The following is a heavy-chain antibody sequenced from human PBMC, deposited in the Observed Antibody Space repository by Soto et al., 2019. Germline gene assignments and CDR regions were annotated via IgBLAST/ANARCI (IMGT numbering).Heavy chain of an antibody. Sequence: EVQLVESGGGLVQPGGSLRLSCAASEFSFSRCWMTWVRQAPGKGLEWVGNIKQDGSEKYYADSVKGRFTISRDNAKNSLYLQMNSLRAEDTAVYYCASDPGQLVIPYWGQGTLVTVSA. J-gene: IGHJ4*02. D-gene: IGHD3-9*01. CDR2: IKQDGSEK. V-gene: IGHV3-7*01. CDR3: ASDPGQLVIPY. CDR1: EFSFSRCW.